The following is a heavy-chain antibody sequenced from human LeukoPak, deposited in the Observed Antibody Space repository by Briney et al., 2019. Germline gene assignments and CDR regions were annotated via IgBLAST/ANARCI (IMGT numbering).Heavy chain of an antibody. CDR2: IKQDGGEK. D-gene: IGHD5-12*01. V-gene: IGHV3-7*01. CDR1: GFTFSSYW. Sequence: GGSLRLSCAASGFTFSSYWMSWVRQTPGKGLEWVANIKQDGGEKYYVESVKGRFTISRDNVKNSLYLQMNSLRVEDTAVYYCARARGGYDLDYWGQGTLVTVSS. CDR3: ARARGGYDLDY. J-gene: IGHJ4*02.